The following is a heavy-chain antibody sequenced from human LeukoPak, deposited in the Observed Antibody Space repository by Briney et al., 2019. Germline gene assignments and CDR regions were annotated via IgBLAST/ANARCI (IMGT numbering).Heavy chain of an antibody. J-gene: IGHJ3*02. CDR2: IYYSGST. CDR1: GGSISSGAYY. Sequence: SQTLSLTCTVSGGSISSGAYYWSWLRQHPGKGLEWIGYIYYSGSTSYNPSLKSRVTVSVDTSKNQFSLNLSSVTAADTAVYYCARSGYKYGDAFEIWGQGTMVTVSS. CDR3: ARSGYKYGDAFEI. V-gene: IGHV4-31*03. D-gene: IGHD3-22*01.